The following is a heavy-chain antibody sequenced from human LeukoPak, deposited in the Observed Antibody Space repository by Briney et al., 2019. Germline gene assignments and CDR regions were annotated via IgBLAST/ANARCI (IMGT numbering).Heavy chain of an antibody. V-gene: IGHV3-48*03. CDR2: ISSSGTTI. CDR1: GFTFSSYE. D-gene: IGHD2-2*01. Sequence: GESLKISCAASGFTFSSYEMNWGRQAPGKGLEWVSYISSSGTTIYYADSVKGRFTISRDNAKNSLYLQMNSLRAEDTAVYYCARRYCSSTSCLIDYWGQGTLVTVSS. CDR3: ARRYCSSTSCLIDY. J-gene: IGHJ4*02.